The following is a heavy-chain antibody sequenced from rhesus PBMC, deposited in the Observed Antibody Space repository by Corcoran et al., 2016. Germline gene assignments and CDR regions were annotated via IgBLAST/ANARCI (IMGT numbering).Heavy chain of an antibody. J-gene: IGHJ4*01. V-gene: IGHV4S14*01. CDR1: GGSFSGYW. CDR2: ISSGGSN. D-gene: IGHD6-25*01. CDR3: ARGYGSLDY. Sequence: QVQLQESGPGLVKPPETLSLTCAVSGGSFSGYWWGWIRQPPGKGLEWSGHISSGGSNDLNPSLKGRVTLSVDTSKNQVALKLSSVTAADTAVYYCARGYGSLDYWGQGVLVTVSS.